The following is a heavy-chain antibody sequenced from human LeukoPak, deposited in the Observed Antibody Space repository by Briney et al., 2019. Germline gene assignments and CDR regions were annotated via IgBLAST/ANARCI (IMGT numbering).Heavy chain of an antibody. J-gene: IGHJ4*02. Sequence: GGSLRLSCAASGFTFDDYAMHWVRQAPGKGLEWVSGISWNSGSIGYADSVKGRFTISRDNSKNTLYLQMNSLRAEDTAVYYCAKPYYDFWSGYSYYFDYWGQGTLVTVSS. D-gene: IGHD3-3*01. CDR1: GFTFDDYA. V-gene: IGHV3-9*01. CDR3: AKPYYDFWSGYSYYFDY. CDR2: ISWNSGSI.